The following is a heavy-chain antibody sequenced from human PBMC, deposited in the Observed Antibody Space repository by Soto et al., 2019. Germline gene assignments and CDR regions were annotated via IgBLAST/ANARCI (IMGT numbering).Heavy chain of an antibody. CDR2: ISSGGSST. CDR3: AKFSYDSSGYLFDY. CDR1: GFTFSRYA. V-gene: IGHV3-23*01. J-gene: IGHJ4*02. D-gene: IGHD3-22*01. Sequence: GGSLRLSCAASGFTFSRYAMSWVRQAPGKGLEWVSAISSGGSSTYYADSVKGRFTISRDNSNNTLYLQMNSLRAEDTAVYYCAKFSYDSSGYLFDYWGQGTLVTVSS.